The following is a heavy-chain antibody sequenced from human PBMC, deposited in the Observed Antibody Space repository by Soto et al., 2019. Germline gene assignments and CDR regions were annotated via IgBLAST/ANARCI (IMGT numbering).Heavy chain of an antibody. J-gene: IGHJ4*02. Sequence: GESLKISCKGFGYRFTSFWIRWVRQMPGKGLEWMEIIHPDDSDTKYNQPFQGQVTISADKSISTAYLQWSSLKASDTAMYFCLRYGGKNLDYWGQGTLVTVPS. CDR1: GYRFTSFW. D-gene: IGHD2-15*01. CDR3: LRYGGKNLDY. V-gene: IGHV5-51*01. CDR2: IHPDDSDT.